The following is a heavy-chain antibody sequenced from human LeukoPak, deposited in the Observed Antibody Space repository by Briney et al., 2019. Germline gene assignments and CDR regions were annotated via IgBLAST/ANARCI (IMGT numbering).Heavy chain of an antibody. Sequence: PGGSLSLSCAASGFTFSSYSMNWVRQAPGKGLEWVSSISSSSYIYYADSVKGRFTISRDNAKNSLYLQMNSLRAEDTAVYYCATLDYGDYAAFDYWGQGTLVTVSS. V-gene: IGHV3-21*01. CDR3: ATLDYGDYAAFDY. J-gene: IGHJ4*02. CDR1: GFTFSSYS. D-gene: IGHD4-17*01. CDR2: ISSSSYI.